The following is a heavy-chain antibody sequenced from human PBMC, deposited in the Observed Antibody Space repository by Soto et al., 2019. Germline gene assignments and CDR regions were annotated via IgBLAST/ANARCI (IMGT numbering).Heavy chain of an antibody. Sequence: QVQLVQSGAEVKKPGSSVKVSCKASGGTFSSYAISWVRQAPGQGLEWMGGIIPIFGTANYAQKFQGRVTITADESTSTDYMELSSLRSEDTAVYYHARAAYDSSGYYERWGDYWGQGNLVTVSS. V-gene: IGHV1-69*12. CDR2: IIPIFGTA. D-gene: IGHD3-22*01. CDR1: GGTFSSYA. CDR3: ARAAYDSSGYYERWGDY. J-gene: IGHJ4*02.